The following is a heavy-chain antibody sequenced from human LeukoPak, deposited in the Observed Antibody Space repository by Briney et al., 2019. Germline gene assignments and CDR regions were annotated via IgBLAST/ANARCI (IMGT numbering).Heavy chain of an antibody. CDR2: ISSSGSTI. Sequence: GGSLRLSCAASGLTFRTYAMSWIRQAPGKGLEWVSYISSSGSTIYYADSVKGRFTISRDNAKNSLYLQMNSLRADDTAVYYCARDPITIFGVIDYWGQGTLVTVSS. CDR3: ARDPITIFGVIDY. J-gene: IGHJ4*02. CDR1: GLTFRTYA. D-gene: IGHD3-3*01. V-gene: IGHV3-11*01.